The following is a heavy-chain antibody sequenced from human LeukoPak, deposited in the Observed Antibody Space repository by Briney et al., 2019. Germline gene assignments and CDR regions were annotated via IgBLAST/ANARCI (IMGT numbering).Heavy chain of an antibody. V-gene: IGHV4-59*01. CDR1: GGSFSGYY. CDR3: ARSRSYQLLTFDY. J-gene: IGHJ4*02. CDR2: IYYSGST. Sequence: PSETLSLTCAVYGGSFSGYYWSWIRQPPGKGLEWIGYIYYSGSTDYNPSLKSRVTISVDTSQNQFSLKLSSVTAADTAVYYCARSRSYQLLTFDYWGQGTLVTVSS. D-gene: IGHD2-2*01.